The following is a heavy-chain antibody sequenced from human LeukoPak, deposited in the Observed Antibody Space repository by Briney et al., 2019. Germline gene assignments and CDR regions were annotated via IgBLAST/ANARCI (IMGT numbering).Heavy chain of an antibody. Sequence: PGGSLTLSCAVSGFSINNYWMTWYRQAPGKGLEWVSVIYSGGTTYYADSVKGRFTISRDNSKNTLYLQMNSLRAEDTAVYYCARDWSASRSDYYPLVYWGQGTLVTVSS. D-gene: IGHD3-22*01. V-gene: IGHV3-66*01. CDR1: GFSINNYW. J-gene: IGHJ4*02. CDR3: ARDWSASRSDYYPLVY. CDR2: IYSGGTT.